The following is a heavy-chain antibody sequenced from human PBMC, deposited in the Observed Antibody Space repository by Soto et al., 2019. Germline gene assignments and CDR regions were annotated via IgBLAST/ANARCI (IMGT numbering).Heavy chain of an antibody. CDR1: GFTFSSYA. J-gene: IGHJ4*02. V-gene: IGHV3-23*01. D-gene: IGHD3-16*02. CDR2: ISGSGGST. CDR3: AKDPGNYDYVWGSYRSQDFVY. Sequence: GGSLRLSCAASGFTFSSYAMSWVRQAPGKGLEWVSAISGSGGSTYYADSVKGRFTISRDNSKNTLYLQMNSLRAEDTAVYYCAKDPGNYDYVWGSYRSQDFVYWGQGTLFTVS.